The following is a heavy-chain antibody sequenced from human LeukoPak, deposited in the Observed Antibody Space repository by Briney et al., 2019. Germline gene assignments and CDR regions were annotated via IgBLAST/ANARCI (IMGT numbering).Heavy chain of an antibody. Sequence: SETLSLTCTVSGGSISSYYWSWIRQPPGKGLEWIGYIYYSGSTNYNPSLKSRVTISVDTSKNQFSLKLSSVTAADTAVYYCARVPGGVWFGELYFDYWGQGTLVTVSS. CDR3: ARVPGGVWFGELYFDY. CDR2: IYYSGST. D-gene: IGHD3-10*01. CDR1: GGSISSYY. J-gene: IGHJ4*02. V-gene: IGHV4-59*01.